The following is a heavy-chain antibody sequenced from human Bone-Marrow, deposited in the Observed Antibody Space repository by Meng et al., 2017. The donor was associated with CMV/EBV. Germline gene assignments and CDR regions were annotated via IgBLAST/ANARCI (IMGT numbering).Heavy chain of an antibody. J-gene: IGHJ4*02. CDR2: IKQDGSEK. D-gene: IGHD2-2*01. V-gene: IGHV3-7*03. Sequence: GESLKISCAASGFTFSSYWMSWVRQAPGKGLEWVANIKQDGSEKYYVDSVKGRFTISRDNAKNSLYLQMNSLRAEDTAVYYCAKGKGGALGYCSSTSCPEYYFDYWGQGTRVTVSS. CDR1: GFTFSSYW. CDR3: AKGKGGALGYCSSTSCPEYYFDY.